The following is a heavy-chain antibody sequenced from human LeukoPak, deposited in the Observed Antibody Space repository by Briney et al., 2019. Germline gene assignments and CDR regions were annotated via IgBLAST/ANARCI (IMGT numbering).Heavy chain of an antibody. Sequence: ASVKVSCKASGYTFTGYYMHRVRQAPGQGLEWMGWINPNSGGTNYAQKFQGRVTMTRDTSISTAYMELSRLRSDDTAVYYCASAPYCSSTSCYTPLNYWGQGTLVTVSS. V-gene: IGHV1-2*02. CDR3: ASAPYCSSTSCYTPLNY. D-gene: IGHD2-2*02. CDR1: GYTFTGYY. CDR2: INPNSGGT. J-gene: IGHJ4*02.